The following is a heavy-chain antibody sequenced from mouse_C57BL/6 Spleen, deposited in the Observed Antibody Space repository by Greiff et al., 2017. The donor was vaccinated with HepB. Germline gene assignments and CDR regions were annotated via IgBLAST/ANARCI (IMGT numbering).Heavy chain of an antibody. V-gene: IGHV1-9*01. D-gene: IGHD1-1*01. Sequence: VQLVESGAELMKPGASVKLSCKATGYTFTGYWIEWVKQRPGHGLEWIGEILPGSGSTNYNEKFKGKATFTADTSSNTAYMQLSSLTTEDSAIYYCARRGLYYYGSHWYFDVWGTGTTVTVSS. CDR1: GYTFTGYW. CDR3: ARRGLYYYGSHWYFDV. CDR2: ILPGSGST. J-gene: IGHJ1*03.